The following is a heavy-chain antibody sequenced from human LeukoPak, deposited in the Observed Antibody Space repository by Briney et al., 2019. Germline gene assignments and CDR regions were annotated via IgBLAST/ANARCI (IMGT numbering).Heavy chain of an antibody. CDR2: IYSSGST. Sequence: SETLSLTCTVSGVSISSNSYWGWIRQPPGKGLESIGYIYSSGSTHYNPSLKSRVTISVDTSKNQFSLKLSSVTAADTAVYYCARGKFRNQRAYYYYMDVWGKGTTVTVSS. CDR1: GVSISSNSY. V-gene: IGHV4-61*01. CDR3: ARGKFRNQRAYYYYMDV. D-gene: IGHD1-14*01. J-gene: IGHJ6*03.